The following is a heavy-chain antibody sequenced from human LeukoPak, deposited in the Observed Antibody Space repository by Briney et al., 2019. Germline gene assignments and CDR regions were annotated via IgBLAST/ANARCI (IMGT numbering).Heavy chain of an antibody. CDR3: ARDGAPENRRTRDLSLDY. D-gene: IGHD1-14*01. Sequence: PGRSLRLSCAASGFTFSSYSMNWVRQAPGKGLEWVSSISSSSSYIYYADSVKGRFTISRDNAKNSLYLQMNSLRAEDTAVYYCARDGAPENRRTRDLSLDYWGQGTLVTVSS. CDR1: GFTFSSYS. J-gene: IGHJ4*02. CDR2: ISSSSSYI. V-gene: IGHV3-21*01.